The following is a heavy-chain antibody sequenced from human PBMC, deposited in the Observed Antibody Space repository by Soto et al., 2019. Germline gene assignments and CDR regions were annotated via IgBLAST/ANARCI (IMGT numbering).Heavy chain of an antibody. Sequence: ASVKVSCKASGYTFTGYYMHWVRQAPGQGLEWMGWINPNSGVTNYAQKFQGWVAMTRDTSISTAYMELSRLRSDDTAVYYCARAVFCSGGSCYYFDYWGQGTLVTVSS. CDR3: ARAVFCSGGSCYYFDY. CDR1: GYTFTGYY. D-gene: IGHD2-15*01. CDR2: INPNSGVT. J-gene: IGHJ4*02. V-gene: IGHV1-2*04.